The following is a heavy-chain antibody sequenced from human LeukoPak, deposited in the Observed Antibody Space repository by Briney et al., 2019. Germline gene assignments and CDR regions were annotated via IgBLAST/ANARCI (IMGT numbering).Heavy chain of an antibody. CDR3: ARGWYDWGLNH. CDR2: IYYSGNT. J-gene: IGHJ5*02. Sequence: PSETLSLTCTVSGGSISGSYWSWIRQPPGKGLEWIGHIYYSGNTNYNPSLKSRVTISVDTSKNQFSLKLSSVTAADTAVYYCARGWYDWGLNHWGQGTLVTVSS. D-gene: IGHD3-16*01. CDR1: GGSISGSY. V-gene: IGHV4-59*01.